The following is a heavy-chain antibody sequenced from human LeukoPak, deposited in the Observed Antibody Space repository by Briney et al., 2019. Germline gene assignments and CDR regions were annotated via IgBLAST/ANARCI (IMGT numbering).Heavy chain of an antibody. Sequence: SETLSLTCAVSGGSISSSNWWSWVRQPPGKGLEWIGEIYHSGSTNYNPSLKSRATISVDKSKNQFSLKLSSVTAADTAVYYCARANGSGSSFDFDYWGQGTLVTVSS. V-gene: IGHV4-4*02. CDR1: GGSISSSNW. CDR3: ARANGSGSSFDFDY. J-gene: IGHJ4*02. CDR2: IYHSGST. D-gene: IGHD3-10*01.